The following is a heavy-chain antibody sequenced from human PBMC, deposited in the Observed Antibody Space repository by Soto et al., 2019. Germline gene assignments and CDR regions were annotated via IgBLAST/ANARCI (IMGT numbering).Heavy chain of an antibody. CDR1: GYTFTSYG. V-gene: IGHV1-8*02. J-gene: IGHJ6*03. D-gene: IGHD6-6*01. Sequence: GASVKVSCKASGYTFTSYGISWVRQAPGQGLEWMGWMNANSGNTGYAQKFQGRVTMTRNTSISTAYMELSSLRSEDTAVYYCARGVERIAARGYYYYYMDVWGKGTTVTVSS. CDR3: ARGVERIAARGYYYYYMDV. CDR2: MNANSGNT.